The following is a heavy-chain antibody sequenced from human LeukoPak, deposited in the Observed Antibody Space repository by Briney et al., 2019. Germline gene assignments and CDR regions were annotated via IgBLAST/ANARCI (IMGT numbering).Heavy chain of an antibody. CDR3: AKDPGAVVVQAYYLDH. V-gene: IGHV3-30*18. D-gene: IGHD2-21*01. J-gene: IGHJ4*02. Sequence: GGSLRLSCVDSGFRFRNFGMHWVRQAPGKGLEWVAVISHDGTNTYHADSVRGRFAISRDNSKDTLCLQMHSLRPEDTAVYYCAKDPGAVVVQAYYLDHWGQGTLVTVSS. CDR2: ISHDGTNT. CDR1: GFRFRNFG.